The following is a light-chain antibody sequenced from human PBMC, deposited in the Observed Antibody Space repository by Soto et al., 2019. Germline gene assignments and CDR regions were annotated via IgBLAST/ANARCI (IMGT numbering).Light chain of an antibody. CDR2: AAS. J-gene: IGKJ4*01. CDR1: QDIAIY. Sequence: IQLTQSPSSLSASVGDRVTITCRASQDIAIYLAWYQQKPGEAPKLLIYAASTLYGGVPSRFNGGGSGTDFALTINSLQAEDFAPYNCQQLRMYLSTFGGATKVDIK. V-gene: IGKV1-9*01. CDR3: QQLRMYLST.